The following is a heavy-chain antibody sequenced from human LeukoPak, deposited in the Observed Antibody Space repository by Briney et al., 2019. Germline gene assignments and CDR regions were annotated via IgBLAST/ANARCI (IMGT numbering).Heavy chain of an antibody. D-gene: IGHD2-15*01. V-gene: IGHV3-48*01. CDR1: GFIFSTYS. J-gene: IGHJ4*02. Sequence: GGSLRLSCAASGFIFSTYSMNWVRQAPGKGLEWVSYISSGSTTIYYADSVKGRFTISRDNSKNTLYLQMNSLRAEDTAVYYCARGGVVVAAIYGYWGQGTLVTVSS. CDR2: ISSGSTTI. CDR3: ARGGVVVAAIYGY.